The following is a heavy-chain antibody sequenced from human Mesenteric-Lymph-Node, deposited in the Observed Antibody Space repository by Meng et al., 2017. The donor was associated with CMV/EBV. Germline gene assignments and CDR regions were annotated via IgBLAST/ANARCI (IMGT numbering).Heavy chain of an antibody. J-gene: IGHJ6*02. D-gene: IGHD3-3*01. V-gene: IGHV3-30*04. CDR2: ISYDAVNK. CDR3: ARPSGEYPPPSFDYGMDV. CDR1: GFTFSTYA. Sequence: GESLKISCAASGFTFSTYAMHWVRQAPGKGLEWVAVISYDAVNKFHTDSVRGRFTIPRDNSKNTLYLQMNSLRVEDTAVYYCARPSGEYPPPSFDYGMDVWGQGTTVTVSS.